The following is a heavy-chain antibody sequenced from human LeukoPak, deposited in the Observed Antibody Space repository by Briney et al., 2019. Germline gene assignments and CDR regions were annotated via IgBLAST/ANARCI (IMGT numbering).Heavy chain of an antibody. D-gene: IGHD3-22*01. CDR1: GGSISSYY. J-gene: IGHJ6*03. V-gene: IGHV4-59*01. Sequence: SETLSLTCTVSGGSISSYYWSWIRQPPGEGLEWIGLIYYSGSTNYNPSLKSRVTISVDTSKNQFSLKLNSVTAADTAVYYCARSSEGRYYYDSRGYSYYYYYMDVWGKGTTVTISS. CDR2: IYYSGST. CDR3: ARSSEGRYYYDSRGYSYYYYYMDV.